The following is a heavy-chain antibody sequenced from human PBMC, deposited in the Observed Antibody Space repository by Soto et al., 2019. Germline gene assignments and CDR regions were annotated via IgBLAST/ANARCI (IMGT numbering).Heavy chain of an antibody. CDR2: ISYDGSNK. D-gene: IGHD3-3*01. CDR3: ARGMFWSGYYIRFDP. CDR1: GFTFSSYA. Sequence: PGGSLRLSCAASGFTFSSYAMHWVRQAPGKGLEWVAVISYDGSNKYYADSVKGRFTISRDNSKNSLYLQMNSLRAEDTAVYYCARGMFWSGYYIRFDPWGQGTLVTVSS. V-gene: IGHV3-30-3*01. J-gene: IGHJ5*02.